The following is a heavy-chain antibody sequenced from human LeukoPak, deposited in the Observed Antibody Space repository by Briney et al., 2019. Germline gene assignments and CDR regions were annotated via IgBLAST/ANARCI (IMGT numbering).Heavy chain of an antibody. J-gene: IGHJ4*02. V-gene: IGHV3-9*01. CDR3: AKGWAQGPNAYSSSWYYFDY. CDR1: GFTLDDYA. D-gene: IGHD6-13*01. CDR2: ISWNSGSI. Sequence: PGGSLRLSCAASGFTLDDYAMHWVRQAPGKGLEWVSGISWNSGSIGYADSVKGRFTISRENAKNSLYMQMNSLRAEDTALYYCAKGWAQGPNAYSSSWYYFDYRGQGTLVTVSS.